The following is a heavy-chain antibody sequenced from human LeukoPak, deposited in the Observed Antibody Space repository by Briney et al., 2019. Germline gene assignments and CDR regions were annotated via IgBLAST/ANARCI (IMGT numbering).Heavy chain of an antibody. Sequence: GGTLRLSCAASGFTFSSYGMSWVRQAPGKGLEWVSSISGSGGTTYHADSVKGRFTISRDNSKNTLYLQMNSLRAEDTAVYYCAKDRAPYYDILTGYFDYWGQGTLVTVSS. CDR1: GFTFSSYG. CDR2: ISGSGGTT. J-gene: IGHJ4*02. CDR3: AKDRAPYYDILTGYFDY. V-gene: IGHV3-23*01. D-gene: IGHD3-9*01.